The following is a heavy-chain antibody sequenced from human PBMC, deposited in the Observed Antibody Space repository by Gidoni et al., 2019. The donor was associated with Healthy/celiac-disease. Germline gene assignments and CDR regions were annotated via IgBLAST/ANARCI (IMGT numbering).Heavy chain of an antibody. Sequence: QVQLVESGGGVVQPGWSLRLSCAASGFTFSSYAMHWVRQAPGKGLEWVAVISYDGSNKYYADSVKGRFTISRDNSKNTLYLQMNSLRAEDTAVYYCARASTKGLRYYYYGMDVWGQGTTVTVSS. CDR1: GFTFSSYA. J-gene: IGHJ6*02. CDR2: ISYDGSNK. D-gene: IGHD2-2*01. CDR3: ARASTKGLRYYYYGMDV. V-gene: IGHV3-30-3*01.